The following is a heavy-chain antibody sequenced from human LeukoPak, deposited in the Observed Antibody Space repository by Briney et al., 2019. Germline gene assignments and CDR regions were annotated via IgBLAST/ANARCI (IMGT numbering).Heavy chain of an antibody. CDR3: ATYNVDNYDTSDGMDV. V-gene: IGHV1-69*04. D-gene: IGHD3-22*01. CDR1: GGTFTSYA. CDR2: IIPLIGVT. Sequence: SLKVSCTASGGTFTSYAFSWVRRAPGQGLEWMGRIIPLIGVTDSAQKFRDRVTITADKSTSTAYMELTSLRSEDTAVYYCATYNVDNYDTSDGMDVWGQGTSVTVSS. J-gene: IGHJ6*02.